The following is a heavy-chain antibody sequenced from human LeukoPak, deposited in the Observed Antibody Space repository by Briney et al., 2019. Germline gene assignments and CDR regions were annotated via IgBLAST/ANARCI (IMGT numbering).Heavy chain of an antibody. Sequence: SETLSLTCTVSGGSISSYYWSWIRQPPGKGLEWIGEIYHSGSTNYNPSLKSRVTISVDKSKNQFSLKLSSVTAADTAVYYCARGSTKDNYYYYMDVWGKGTTVTVSS. J-gene: IGHJ6*03. CDR3: ARGSTKDNYYYYMDV. CDR2: IYHSGST. V-gene: IGHV4-59*12. D-gene: IGHD2-15*01. CDR1: GGSISSYY.